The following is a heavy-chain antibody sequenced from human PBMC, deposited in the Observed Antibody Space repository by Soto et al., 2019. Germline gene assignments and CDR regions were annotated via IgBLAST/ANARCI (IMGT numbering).Heavy chain of an antibody. J-gene: IGHJ4*02. CDR2: MNPNSGNT. CDR3: ARGLFQETTPAVDY. CDR1: GYTFTSYD. Sequence: ASVKVSCKASGYTFTSYDINWVRQATGQGLEWMGWMNPNSGNTGYAQKFQGRVTMTRNTSISTAYMELSSLRSEDTAVYYCARGLFQETTPAVDYWGQGTLVTVSS. V-gene: IGHV1-8*01. D-gene: IGHD1-7*01.